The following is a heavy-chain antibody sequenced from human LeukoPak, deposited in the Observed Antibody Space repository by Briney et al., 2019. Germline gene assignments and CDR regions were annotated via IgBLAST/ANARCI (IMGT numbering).Heavy chain of an antibody. Sequence: SETLSLTCTVSGGSISSSSYYWGWIRQPPGKGLEWIGSIYYSGSTYYNPSLKSRVTISVDTSKNQFSLKLSSVTAADTAVYYCASNIVVVPAAMGTYNWLDPWGQGTLVTVSS. CDR1: GGSISSSSYY. V-gene: IGHV4-39*01. CDR3: ASNIVVVPAAMGTYNWLDP. D-gene: IGHD2-2*01. J-gene: IGHJ5*02. CDR2: IYYSGST.